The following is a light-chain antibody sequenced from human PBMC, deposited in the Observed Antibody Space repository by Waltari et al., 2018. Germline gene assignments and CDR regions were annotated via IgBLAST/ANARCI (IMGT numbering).Light chain of an antibody. CDR2: VNSDGSH. CDR1: SGHTSNI. V-gene: IGLV4-69*01. CDR3: ETGGHGTWV. Sequence: QLVLTQSPSVSASLGASVKLTCTLDSGHTSNIVAWLQQQPEKGPRYLMRVNSDGSHSKGDEIPDRFSGSSSGAERYLTISSLQSEDEADYYWETGGHGTWVFGGGTRLIVL. J-gene: IGLJ3*02.